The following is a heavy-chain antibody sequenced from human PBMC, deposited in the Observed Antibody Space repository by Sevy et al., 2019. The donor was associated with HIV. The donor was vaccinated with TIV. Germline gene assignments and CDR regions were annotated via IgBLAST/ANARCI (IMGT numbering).Heavy chain of an antibody. CDR2: ISGSGGSK. Sequence: GGSLRLSCAASGFTFSSYAMNWVRQAPGKGLEWVSTISGSGGSKYYGDSVKGRFTISRDNSKNTVYLQMSSLRAEDTALYYCAKDRYDGSGYYPEGAFDIWGQGTKVTVSS. CDR1: GFTFSSYA. V-gene: IGHV3-23*01. J-gene: IGHJ3*02. CDR3: AKDRYDGSGYYPEGAFDI. D-gene: IGHD3-22*01.